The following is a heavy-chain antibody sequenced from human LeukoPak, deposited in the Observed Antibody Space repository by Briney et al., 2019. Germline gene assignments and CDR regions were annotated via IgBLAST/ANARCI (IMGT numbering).Heavy chain of an antibody. CDR2: ISSSSSYI. CDR1: GFTFSSYS. J-gene: IGHJ4*02. CDR3: ARDRIVGATRASGLDY. V-gene: IGHV3-21*01. Sequence: GSLRLSCAASGFTFSSYSMNWVRQAPGKGLEWVSSISSSSSYIYYADSVKGRFTISRDNAKNSLYLQMNSLRAEDTAVYYCARDRIVGATRASGLDYRGQGTLVTVSS. D-gene: IGHD1-26*01.